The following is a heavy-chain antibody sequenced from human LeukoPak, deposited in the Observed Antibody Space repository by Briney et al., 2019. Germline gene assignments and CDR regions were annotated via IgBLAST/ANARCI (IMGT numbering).Heavy chain of an antibody. D-gene: IGHD3-9*01. Sequence: GGSLRLSCAASGFTFGSYEMNWVRQAPGKGLEWVSYIGTITSTTYYADSVKGRFTISRDNSKNTLYLQMNSLRADDAALYYCAKDSSRYFDWLSFTDFGLDYWGQGTLVTVSS. CDR1: GFTFGSYE. J-gene: IGHJ4*02. V-gene: IGHV3-48*01. CDR2: IGTITSTT. CDR3: AKDSSRYFDWLSFTDFGLDY.